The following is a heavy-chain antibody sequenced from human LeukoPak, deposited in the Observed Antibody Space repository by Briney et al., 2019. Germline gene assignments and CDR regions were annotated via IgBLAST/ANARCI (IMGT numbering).Heavy chain of an antibody. CDR1: GHSHHSHW. D-gene: IGHD3-22*01. Sequence: PSQTLSLTCSFSGHSHHSHWWRWIRQPPARGLEWIAYIHHSLETNHNPSLQSRVTISLDTSKNQFSLMRTSVTAADTAVYCCATHVLVDSNHYSYGFDPWGQGTLVTVSS. CDR3: ATHVLVDSNHYSYGFDP. V-gene: IGHV4-59*08. CDR2: IHHSLET. J-gene: IGHJ5*02.